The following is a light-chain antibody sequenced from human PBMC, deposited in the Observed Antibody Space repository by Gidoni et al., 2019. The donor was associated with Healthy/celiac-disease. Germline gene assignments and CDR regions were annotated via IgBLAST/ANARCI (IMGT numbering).Light chain of an antibody. CDR1: QTVSSSY. J-gene: IGKJ2*01. CDR3: QQXXXAPXXT. CDR2: GAA. Sequence: IVLTQSPGTLSLSPGESATLSCMASQTVSSSYLAWYQQKPGQAPRLSIYGAASRATGIPDRFSGSGSGTDFTLTISRLEPEDFAVYYXQQXXXAPXXTFXXGTKLEIK. V-gene: IGKV3-20*01.